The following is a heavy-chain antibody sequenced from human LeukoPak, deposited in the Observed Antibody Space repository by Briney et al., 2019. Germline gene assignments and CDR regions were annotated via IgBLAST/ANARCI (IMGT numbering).Heavy chain of an antibody. CDR2: ISGSGSST. Sequence: TGGSLRLSCAASGLMFTSSAMSWVRQAPGEGLEWVSGISGSGSSTYYADSVKGRFTISRDNSKNTLYLQMNSLRAEDTAVYYCARARQGDGDYWGQGTLVAVSS. D-gene: IGHD3-10*01. J-gene: IGHJ4*02. CDR1: GLMFTSSA. V-gene: IGHV3-23*01. CDR3: ARARQGDGDY.